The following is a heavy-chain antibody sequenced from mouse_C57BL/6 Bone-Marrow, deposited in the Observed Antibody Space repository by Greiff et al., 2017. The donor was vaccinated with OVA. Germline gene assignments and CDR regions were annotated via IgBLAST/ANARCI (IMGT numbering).Heavy chain of an antibody. CDR2: IYPENGDT. D-gene: IGHD2-3*01. CDR1: GFNIKDDY. CDR3: TTYDGTGDY. Sequence: EVQLQQSGAELVRPGASVKLSCTASGFNIKDDYMHWVKQRPEQGLEWIGWIYPENGDTEYASEFQGKATITADPSSNTAYLQLSSLTSEDTAVYYCTTYDGTGDYWGQGTTLTVSS. J-gene: IGHJ2*01. V-gene: IGHV14-4*01.